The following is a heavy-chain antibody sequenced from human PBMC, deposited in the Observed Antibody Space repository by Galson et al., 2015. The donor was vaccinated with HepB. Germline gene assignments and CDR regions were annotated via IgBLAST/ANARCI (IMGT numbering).Heavy chain of an antibody. CDR1: GFTFSSHA. CDR3: ARDTLRGAWYGVGKDAFDI. CDR2: IWYDGSNK. V-gene: IGHV3-33*01. D-gene: IGHD3-10*01. J-gene: IGHJ3*02. Sequence: SLRLSCAASGFTFSSHAMHWVRQAPGKGLEWLAVIWYDGSNKYYEDLVKGRFTVSRDNSKNTLYLQMNSLRAEDTAVYYCARDTLRGAWYGVGKDAFDIWGQGTTVTVSS.